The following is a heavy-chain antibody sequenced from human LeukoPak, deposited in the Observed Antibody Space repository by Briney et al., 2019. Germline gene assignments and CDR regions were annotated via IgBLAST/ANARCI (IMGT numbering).Heavy chain of an antibody. D-gene: IGHD6-13*01. CDR1: GFTFSSYE. J-gene: IGHJ3*02. V-gene: IGHV3-48*03. CDR3: AKDWSSSWYDNGAFDM. Sequence: GGSLRLSCAASGFTFSSYEMNWVRQAPGKGLEWVSYISSSGSTIYYADSVKGRFTISRDNAKNSLYLQMNSLRAEDTAVYYCAKDWSSSWYDNGAFDMWGQGTMVTVSS. CDR2: ISSSGSTI.